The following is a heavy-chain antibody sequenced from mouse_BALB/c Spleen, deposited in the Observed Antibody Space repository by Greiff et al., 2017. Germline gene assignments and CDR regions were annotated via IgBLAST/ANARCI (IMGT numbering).Heavy chain of an antibody. CDR1: GYSITSGYY. D-gene: IGHD1-1*01. Sequence: EVKLMESGPGLVKPSQSLSLTCSVTGYSITSGYYWNWIRQFPGNKLEWMGYISYDGSNNYNPSLKNRISITRDTSKNQFFLKLNSVTTEDTATYYCAREVSLYYYGSSFDYWGQGTTLTVSS. CDR2: ISYDGSN. V-gene: IGHV3-6*02. J-gene: IGHJ2*01. CDR3: AREVSLYYYGSSFDY.